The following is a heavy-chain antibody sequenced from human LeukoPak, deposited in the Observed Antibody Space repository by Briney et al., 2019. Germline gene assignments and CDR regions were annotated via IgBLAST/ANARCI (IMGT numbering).Heavy chain of an antibody. CDR1: GFTFSSYA. J-gene: IGHJ5*02. CDR2: ISGSGGST. V-gene: IGHV3-23*01. CDR3: AKVSSSSWYRKIDWFDP. D-gene: IGHD6-13*01. Sequence: GGSLRLSCAASGFTFSSYAMSWVRQAPGKGLEWVSAISGSGGSTYYADSVKGRFTISRDNSKNTLYLQMNSLRAEDTAVYYCAKVSSSSWYRKIDWFDPWGQGTLVTVSS.